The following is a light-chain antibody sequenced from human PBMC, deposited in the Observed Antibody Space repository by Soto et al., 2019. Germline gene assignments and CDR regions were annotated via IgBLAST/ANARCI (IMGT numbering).Light chain of an antibody. CDR1: LNVNIH. CDR2: GAS. Sequence: EVVMTQSPGTLSVSPGERATLSCRANLNVNIHLAWYQQKPGQAPRLLIYGASTRATGVPARFSGSGSGTEFPLTISSLQAEDFAGYYCQQYNNWPPYSFGQGTKVEIK. V-gene: IGKV3-15*01. J-gene: IGKJ2*03. CDR3: QQYNNWPPYS.